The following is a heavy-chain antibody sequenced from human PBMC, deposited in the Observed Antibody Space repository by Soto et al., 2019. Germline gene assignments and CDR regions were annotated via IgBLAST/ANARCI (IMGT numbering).Heavy chain of an antibody. J-gene: IGHJ3*01. V-gene: IGHV3-23*01. Sequence: EVQLMESGGGLVQPGGSLRLSCAGSGFTLSMSAVSWVRQAPGKGLEWVSYISDSGDRTYYADSVKGRFTISRDRSKXXXXLQXXTLRAEDTALYYCAKDRGIIVKAGDAFDVWGQGTMVTVSS. CDR3: AKDRGIIVKAGDAFDV. D-gene: IGHD3-16*02. CDR2: ISDSGDRT. CDR1: GFTLSMSA.